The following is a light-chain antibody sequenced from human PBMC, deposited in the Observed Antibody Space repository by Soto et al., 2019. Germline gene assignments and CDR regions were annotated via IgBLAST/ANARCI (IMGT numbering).Light chain of an antibody. V-gene: IGKV1-33*01. CDR3: QQYYNVPIT. CDR1: HDIGNY. J-gene: IGKJ5*01. CDR2: DAS. Sequence: DIQMTQSPSSLSASVGDRVTITCQASHDIGNYLNWYQQRPGKAPKLLILDASSLDTGVPSRFSGSGSGTDFTFTISSLQSEDIATYYCQQYYNVPITFGQGTRVEIK.